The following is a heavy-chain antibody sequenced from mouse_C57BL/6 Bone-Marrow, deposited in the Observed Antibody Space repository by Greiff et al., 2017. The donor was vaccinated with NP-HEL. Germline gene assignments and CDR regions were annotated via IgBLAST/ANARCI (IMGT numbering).Heavy chain of an antibody. CDR2: ISDGGSYT. D-gene: IGHD3-2*02. V-gene: IGHV5-4*03. Sequence: EVNLVESGGGLVKPGGSLKLSCAASGFTFSSYAMSWVRQTPEKRLEWVATISDGGSYTYYPDNVKGRFTISRDNAKNNLYLQMSHLKSEDTAMYYCARRGGYSSAYFDYWGQGTTLTVSS. J-gene: IGHJ2*01. CDR3: ARRGGYSSAYFDY. CDR1: GFTFSSYA.